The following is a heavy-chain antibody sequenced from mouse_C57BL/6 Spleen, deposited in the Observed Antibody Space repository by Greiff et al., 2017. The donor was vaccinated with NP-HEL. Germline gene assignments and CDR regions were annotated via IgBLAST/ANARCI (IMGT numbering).Heavy chain of an antibody. Sequence: EVMLVESGGGLVQPKGSLKLSCAASGFSFNTYAMNWVRQAPGKGLEWVARIRSKSNNYATYYADSVKDRFTIARDDSESMIYLQMNNLKTEDTAMYYCAIGVYYYGSSGFAYWGQGTLVTVSA. CDR1: GFSFNTYA. CDR2: IRSKSNNYAT. D-gene: IGHD1-1*01. J-gene: IGHJ3*01. V-gene: IGHV10-1*01. CDR3: AIGVYYYGSSGFAY.